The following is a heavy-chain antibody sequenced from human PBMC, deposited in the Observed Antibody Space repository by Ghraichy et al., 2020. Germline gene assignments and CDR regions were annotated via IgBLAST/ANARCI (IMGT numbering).Heavy chain of an antibody. Sequence: GGSLRLSCAASGFTFSSYSMNWVRQAPGKGLEWVSYISSSSSTIYYADSVKGRFTISRDNAKNSLYLQMNSLRDEDTAVYYCARDPETYRYYYYMDVWGKGTTVTVSS. CDR1: GFTFSSYS. J-gene: IGHJ6*03. V-gene: IGHV3-48*02. CDR3: ARDPETYRYYYYMDV. D-gene: IGHD4-11*01. CDR2: ISSSSSTI.